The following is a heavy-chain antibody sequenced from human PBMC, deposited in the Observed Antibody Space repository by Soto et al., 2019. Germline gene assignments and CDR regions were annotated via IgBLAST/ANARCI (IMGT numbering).Heavy chain of an antibody. J-gene: IGHJ4*02. CDR2: IIPMFPTT. D-gene: IGHD2-15*01. V-gene: IGHV1-69*06. Sequence: QVQLVQSGAEVKRPGSSVKVSCKASGDTFGRNAIHWVRQAPGQGLEWMGGIIPMFPTTSYARKFRDRLTINADKSTSTAYMEMTSLRSEDTAVYYCARDGGSADYGYWGQGTLVTVSS. CDR3: ARDGGSADYGY. CDR1: GDTFGRNA.